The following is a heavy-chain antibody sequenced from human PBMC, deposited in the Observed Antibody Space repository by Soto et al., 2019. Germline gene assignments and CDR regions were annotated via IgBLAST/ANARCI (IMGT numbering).Heavy chain of an antibody. CDR3: ASFTYGDYTFDY. CDR2: INHSGST. CDR1: GGSFSGYY. V-gene: IGHV4-34*01. J-gene: IGHJ4*02. Sequence: SETLSLTCAVYGGSFSGYYWSWIRQPPGKGLEWIGEINHSGSTNYNPSLKSRVTISVDTSKNQFSLKLSSVTAADTAVYYCASFTYGDYTFDYWGQGTLVTVSS. D-gene: IGHD4-17*01.